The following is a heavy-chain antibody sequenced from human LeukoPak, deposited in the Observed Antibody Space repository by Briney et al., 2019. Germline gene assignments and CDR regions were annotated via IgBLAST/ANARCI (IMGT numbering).Heavy chain of an antibody. CDR1: GYTFTSFD. Sequence: GASVKVSCKASGYTFTSFDINWVRQATAQGLEWMGWMHPNSDNTGYAQKCQGRVTMTRNTSISTAYMELSSLRSEDTAVYFCARARYGDYAFDYWGQGTLVTVSS. CDR2: MHPNSDNT. CDR3: ARARYGDYAFDY. J-gene: IGHJ4*01. D-gene: IGHD4-17*01. V-gene: IGHV1-8*01.